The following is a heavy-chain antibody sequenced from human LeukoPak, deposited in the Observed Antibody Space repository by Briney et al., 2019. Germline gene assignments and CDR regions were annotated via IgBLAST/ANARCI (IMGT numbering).Heavy chain of an antibody. CDR3: AILYSGGAFDI. Sequence: GGSLRPSCAASGFTFSSYSMNWVRQAPGKGLEWVSSISSSSSYIYYADSVKGRFTISRDNAKNSLYLQMNSLRAEDTAVYYFAILYSGGAFDIWGQGTMVTVSS. D-gene: IGHD1-26*01. CDR2: ISSSSSYI. V-gene: IGHV3-21*01. CDR1: GFTFSSYS. J-gene: IGHJ3*02.